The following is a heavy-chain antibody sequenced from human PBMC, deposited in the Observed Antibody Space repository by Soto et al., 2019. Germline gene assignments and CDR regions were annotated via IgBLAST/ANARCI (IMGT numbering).Heavy chain of an antibody. CDR3: ARQGGGGVSDDY. Sequence: EVQLVQSGAEVKEPGESLKISCQGSGYSFTNYWIAWVRQMPGKGLEWMGVINPADSSVRNSPSFQGHVTISVDKSISTAYLQGNSLKASDTAMYFCARQGGGGVSDDYWGQGTLVTVSS. D-gene: IGHD1-26*01. J-gene: IGHJ4*02. V-gene: IGHV5-51*01. CDR2: INPADSSV. CDR1: GYSFTNYW.